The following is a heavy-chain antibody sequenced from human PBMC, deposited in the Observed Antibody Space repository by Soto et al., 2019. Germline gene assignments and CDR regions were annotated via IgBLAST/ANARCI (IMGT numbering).Heavy chain of an antibody. D-gene: IGHD3-9*01. CDR2: ISAYNGNT. V-gene: IGHV1-18*01. Sequence: QVQLVQSGAEVKKPGASVKVSCKASGYTFTSYGISWVRQAPGQGLEGMGWISAYNGNTNYAQKLQGRVNMTTDTSTITAYMELRSLRSDDTAVYYCAREYYDILTGYYTPQGYYYYYMDVWGKGTPVTVSS. CDR3: AREYYDILTGYYTPQGYYYYYMDV. CDR1: GYTFTSYG. J-gene: IGHJ6*03.